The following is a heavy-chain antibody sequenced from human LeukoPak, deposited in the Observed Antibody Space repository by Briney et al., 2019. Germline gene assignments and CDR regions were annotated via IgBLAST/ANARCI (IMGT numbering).Heavy chain of an antibody. CDR1: GFIFTNHE. CDR3: AFREFNSGH. CDR2: ISTTDTT. Sequence: GGSLRLSCAASGFIFTNHEVNWFRQAPGKGLECVSYISTTDTTYYAESVKGRFTISRDNVKNLLYLQLNSLRAENTAAYYCAFREFNSGHWGQGAVVIVSS. D-gene: IGHD3-10*01. V-gene: IGHV3-48*03. J-gene: IGHJ4*02.